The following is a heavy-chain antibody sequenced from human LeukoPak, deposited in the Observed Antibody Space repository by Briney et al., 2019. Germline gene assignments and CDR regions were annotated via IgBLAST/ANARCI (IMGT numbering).Heavy chain of an antibody. V-gene: IGHV3-30-3*01. J-gene: IGHJ4*02. CDR3: ARGRFLWRY. D-gene: IGHD3-10*01. CDR2: ISYDGSNK. CDR1: GFTFCSYA. Sequence: PGGPLRLSCAASGFTFCSYAMHWVRKAPGKGLEWVAVISYDGSNKYYADSVKGRFTISRDNSENTLYLQMNSLRAEDTAVYYCARGRFLWRYWGQGTLVTVSS.